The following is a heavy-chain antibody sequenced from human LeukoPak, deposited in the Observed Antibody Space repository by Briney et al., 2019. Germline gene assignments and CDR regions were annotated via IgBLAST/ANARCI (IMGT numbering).Heavy chain of an antibody. J-gene: IGHJ6*03. Sequence: GGSLRLSCAASGFTFSSYNMNWVRQAPGKGLEWVSSTTSSSSYIYYADSVKGRFTISRDNAKNSLYLQMDSLRVEDTAVYYCARDPYSGSYGPYYYYYMDVWGEGTTVTISS. V-gene: IGHV3-21*06. D-gene: IGHD1-26*01. CDR1: GFTFSSYN. CDR3: ARDPYSGSYGPYYYYYMDV. CDR2: TTSSSSYI.